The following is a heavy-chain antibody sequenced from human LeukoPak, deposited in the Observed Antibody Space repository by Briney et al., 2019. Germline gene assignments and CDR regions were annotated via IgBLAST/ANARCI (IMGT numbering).Heavy chain of an antibody. CDR2: ISYDGSNK. J-gene: IGHJ4*02. CDR1: GFTFSSYA. CDR3: TRLHLG. V-gene: IGHV3-30*04. D-gene: IGHD1-26*01. Sequence: GGSLRLSCAASGFTFSSYAMHWVRQAPGKGLEWVAAISYDGSNKYSADSVKGRFTISRDNSKNTLYLQMNSLRADDTAVYYCTRLHLGWGQGTLVTVSS.